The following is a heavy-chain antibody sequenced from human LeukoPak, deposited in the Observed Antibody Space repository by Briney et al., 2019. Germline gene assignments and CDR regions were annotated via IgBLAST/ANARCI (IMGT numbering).Heavy chain of an antibody. CDR2: IFHSGIT. V-gene: IGHV4-30-2*01. CDR1: GGSISSAGYS. J-gene: IGHJ5*02. Sequence: PSETLSLTCAVSGGSISSAGYSWGWIRQPPGKGLEWIGYIFHSGITYFNPSLKSRVTISPDRSKNQFSLKLSSVTAADTAVYYCARGDRIAAAGPWGQGTLVTVSS. D-gene: IGHD6-13*01. CDR3: ARGDRIAAAGP.